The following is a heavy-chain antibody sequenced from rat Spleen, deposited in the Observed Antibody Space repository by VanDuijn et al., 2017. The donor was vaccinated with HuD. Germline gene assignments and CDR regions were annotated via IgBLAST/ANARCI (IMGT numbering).Heavy chain of an antibody. CDR2: ITNTGGSI. CDR3: TRFYYDVSYYPDW. V-gene: IGHV5-25*01. D-gene: IGHD1-12*02. CDR1: GFTFSNYY. J-gene: IGHJ3*01. Sequence: EVQLVESGGGLVQPGRSMKLSCAALGFTFSNYYMAWVRQAPGKGLEWVASITNTGGSIYYPDSVKGRFTISRDNAQNTLYLQMNSLRSEDTATYYCTRFYYDVSYYPDWWGQGTLVTVSS.